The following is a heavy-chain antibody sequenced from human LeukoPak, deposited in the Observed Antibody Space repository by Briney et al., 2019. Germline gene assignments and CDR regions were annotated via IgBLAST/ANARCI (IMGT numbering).Heavy chain of an antibody. J-gene: IGHJ4*02. D-gene: IGHD6-13*01. CDR2: IYYSGST. CDR3: AKGTYSSSWAGTLSLDKYYFDY. Sequence: SQTLSLTCTVSGASISSGGYYWSWIRQHPGKGLEWIGYIYYSGSTNYNPSLKSRVTISVDTSKNQFSLKLSSVTAADTAVYYCAKGTYSSSWAGTLSLDKYYFDYWGQGTLVTVSS. V-gene: IGHV4-31*03. CDR1: GASISSGGYY.